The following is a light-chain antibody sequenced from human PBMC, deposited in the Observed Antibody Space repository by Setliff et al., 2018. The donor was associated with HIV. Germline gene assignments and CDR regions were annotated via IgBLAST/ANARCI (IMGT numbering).Light chain of an antibody. CDR1: SSDVGGYNY. CDR3: SSYTNSGSGV. Sequence: QSALTQPASVSGSPGQSITISCTGTSSDVGGYNYVSWYQQHPGKAPKLMIYDVSNRPSGISNRLSGSKSGNTASLTVSGLQAEDEADYYCSSYTNSGSGVFGTGTKVTVL. J-gene: IGLJ1*01. CDR2: DVS. V-gene: IGLV2-14*03.